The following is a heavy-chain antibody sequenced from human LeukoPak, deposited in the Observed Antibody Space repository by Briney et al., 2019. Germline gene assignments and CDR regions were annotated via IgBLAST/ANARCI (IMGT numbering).Heavy chain of an antibody. V-gene: IGHV3-23*01. D-gene: IGHD2/OR15-2a*01. CDR2: IVGDGSST. CDR1: GFNFRMYA. CDR3: AKDSIYGDGKWDIDY. J-gene: IGHJ4*02. Sequence: GGSLRLSCAASGFNFRMYAMSWVRLAPGKGLEWVSGIVGDGSSTYYADSVKGRFTISKDYSKNTLYLQMNSLSAEDTAMYYFAKDSIYGDGKWDIDYWGQGTLVTVS.